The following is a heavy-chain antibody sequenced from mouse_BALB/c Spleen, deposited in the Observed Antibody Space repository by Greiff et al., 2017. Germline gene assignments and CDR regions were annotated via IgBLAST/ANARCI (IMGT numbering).Heavy chain of an antibody. CDR2: ISDGGSYT. CDR3: ARSGNFFYYAMDY. Sequence: DVMLVESGGGLVKPGGSLKLSCAASGFTFSDYYMYWVRQTPEKRLEWVATISDGGSYTYYPDSVKGRFTISRDNAKNNLYLQMSSLKSEDTAMYYCARSGNFFYYAMDYWGQGTSVTVSS. D-gene: IGHD2-1*01. V-gene: IGHV5-4*02. CDR1: GFTFSDYY. J-gene: IGHJ4*01.